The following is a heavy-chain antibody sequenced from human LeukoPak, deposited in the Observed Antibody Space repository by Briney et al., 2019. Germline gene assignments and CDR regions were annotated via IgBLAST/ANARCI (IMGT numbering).Heavy chain of an antibody. CDR3: ARVWDETDLGYYYYYMDV. CDR1: GYTFTHYY. CDR2: INPNTGGT. D-gene: IGHD3-16*01. V-gene: IGHV1-2*02. J-gene: IGHJ6*03. Sequence: ASVKVSCKASGYTFTHYYMHWVRQAPGQGLEWMGWINPNTGGTKYAQQFQGRVTMTRDTSISTVYMELSRLTSDDTAVYYCARVWDETDLGYYYYYMDVWGKGTTVTISS.